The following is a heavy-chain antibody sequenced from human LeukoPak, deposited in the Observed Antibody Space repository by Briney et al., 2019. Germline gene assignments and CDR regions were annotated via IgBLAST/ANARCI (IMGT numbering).Heavy chain of an antibody. CDR2: IRYDESNK. J-gene: IGHJ4*02. CDR1: GFTCSSYG. CDR3: AKDSSSWSCDY. D-gene: IGHD6-13*01. V-gene: IGHV3-30*02. Sequence: QTGGSLRLSCAASGFTCSSYGMHWVRQAPGKGRERVAVIRYDESNKYYADSVKGRFTISRDNSKNTLYLQMNSLRAEDTAVYYCAKDSSSWSCDYWGQGTLVTVSS.